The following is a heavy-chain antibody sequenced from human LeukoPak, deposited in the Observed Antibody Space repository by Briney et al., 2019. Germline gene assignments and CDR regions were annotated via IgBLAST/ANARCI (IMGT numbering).Heavy chain of an antibody. V-gene: IGHV4-39*07. J-gene: IGHJ4*02. CDR1: GGSISSSSYY. CDR3: ARVSGGYVAY. D-gene: IGHD5-12*01. CDR2: IYYTGTT. Sequence: SETLSLTCTVSGGSISSSSYYWAWIRQPPGKGLEWIANIYYTGTTYYNPSLKSRVTISVDTSNNQFSLKLSSVTAADTAVYYCARVSGGYVAYWGQGTLVTVSS.